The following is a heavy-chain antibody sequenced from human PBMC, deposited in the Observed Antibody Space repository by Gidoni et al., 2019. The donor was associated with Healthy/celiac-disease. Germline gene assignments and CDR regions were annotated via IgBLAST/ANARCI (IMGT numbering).Heavy chain of an antibody. CDR2: ISGSGGST. CDR1: GFTFSSYA. V-gene: IGHV3-23*01. Sequence: EVQLLESGGGLVQPGGSLRLSCAASGFTFSSYAMSWVRQAPGKGLEWVSAISGSGGSTYYADSVKGRFTISRDNSKNTLYLQMNSLRAEDTAVYDCAKEGYCSGGSCYSSYFDYWGQGTLVTVSS. D-gene: IGHD2-15*01. CDR3: AKEGYCSGGSCYSSYFDY. J-gene: IGHJ4*02.